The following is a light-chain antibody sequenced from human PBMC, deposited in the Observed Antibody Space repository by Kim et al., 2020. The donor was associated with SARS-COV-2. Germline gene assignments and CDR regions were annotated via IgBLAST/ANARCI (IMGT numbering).Light chain of an antibody. CDR3: TSRDSRGKVV. V-gene: IGLV3-19*01. Sequence: SSELTQDPAVSVALGQTVRITCQGDSLRKYYTTWYQQKARQAPVLVFYAKDKRPSGVPDRFSGSTSGNTASLTITGAQAADEADYYYTSRDSRGKVVFGG. J-gene: IGLJ2*01. CDR2: AKD. CDR1: SLRKYY.